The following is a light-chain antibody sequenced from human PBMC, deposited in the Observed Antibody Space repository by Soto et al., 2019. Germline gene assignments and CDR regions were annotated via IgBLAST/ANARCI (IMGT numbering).Light chain of an antibody. Sequence: QSVLTQPPSASGTPGQRVTISCSGSTSNTGSNYVYWYQQFPGTAPKLLIYRNNERSSGVPERFSGSKSGTSASLAISGLRSEDEADYYCCSYGGGYTPLVFGGGTKVTVL. CDR1: TSNTGSNY. CDR2: RNN. V-gene: IGLV1-47*01. CDR3: CSYGGGYTPLV. J-gene: IGLJ2*01.